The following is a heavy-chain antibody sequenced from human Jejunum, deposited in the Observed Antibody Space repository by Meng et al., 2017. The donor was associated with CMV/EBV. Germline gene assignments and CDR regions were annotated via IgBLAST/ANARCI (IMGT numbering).Heavy chain of an antibody. CDR2: IYYSGST. V-gene: IGHV4-39*07. J-gene: IGHJ6*02. D-gene: IGHD2-2*02. CDR3: AREYCSSTSCYTGQYYYYYGMDV. CDR1: Y. Sequence: YWGWIRQPPGKGLEWIGSIYYSGSTYYNPSLKSRVTISVDTSKNQFSLKLSSVTAADTAVYYCAREYCSSTSCYTGQYYYYYGMDVWGQGTTVTVSS.